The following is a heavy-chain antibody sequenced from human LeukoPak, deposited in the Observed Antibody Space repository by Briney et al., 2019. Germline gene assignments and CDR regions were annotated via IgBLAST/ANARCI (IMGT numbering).Heavy chain of an antibody. Sequence: GGSLILSCAASGFTFSSYAMSWVRQTPGKGLEWVSAISGSGGSTYYADSVKGRFTISRDNSKNTLYLQMNSLRAEDTAVYYCAKLSYIAAAAPHFDYWGQGTLVTVSS. V-gene: IGHV3-23*01. CDR1: GFTFSSYA. J-gene: IGHJ4*02. CDR2: ISGSGGST. CDR3: AKLSYIAAAAPHFDY. D-gene: IGHD6-13*01.